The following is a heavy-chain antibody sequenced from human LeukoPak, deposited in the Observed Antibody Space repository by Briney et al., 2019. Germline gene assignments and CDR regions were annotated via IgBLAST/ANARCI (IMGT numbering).Heavy chain of an antibody. J-gene: IGHJ4*02. V-gene: IGHV4-39*01. Sequence: SETLSLTCTVSGDSISSRSYYLGWIRQPPGKGLEWIGSIYYSGSTYYNPSLKSRVTISVDTSKNQFSLKLSSVTAADTAVYYCARHNRGDYYDSSGYPDSWGQGTLVTVSP. D-gene: IGHD3-22*01. CDR3: ARHNRGDYYDSSGYPDS. CDR1: GDSISSRSYY. CDR2: IYYSGST.